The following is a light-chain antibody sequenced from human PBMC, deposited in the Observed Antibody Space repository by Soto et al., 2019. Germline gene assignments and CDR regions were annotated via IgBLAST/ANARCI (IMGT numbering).Light chain of an antibody. CDR2: EVS. Sequence: QSALTQPASVSGSPGQSITISCTGTSSDAGGYNYVSWYQQHPGKAPKLMIYEVSNRPLGVSNRFSGSKSGNTASLTISGLQAEDEADYYCTSYTSSSTLDVFGTGTKLTVL. CDR3: TSYTSSSTLDV. CDR1: SSDAGGYNY. J-gene: IGLJ1*01. V-gene: IGLV2-14*01.